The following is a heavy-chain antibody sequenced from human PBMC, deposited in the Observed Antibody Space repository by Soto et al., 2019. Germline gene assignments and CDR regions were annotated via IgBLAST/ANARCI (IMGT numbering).Heavy chain of an antibody. CDR2: IYSGGST. V-gene: IGHV3-66*01. CDR1: GFTVSGNY. CDR3: ARSLRFLEWLLSFDY. D-gene: IGHD3-3*01. J-gene: IGHJ4*02. Sequence: GGSLRLSYAASGFTVSGNYMSWVRQAPGKGLEWVSVIYSGGSTYYADPVKGRFTISRDNSKNTLYLQMNSLRAEDTAVYYCARSLRFLEWLLSFDYWGQGTLVTVSS.